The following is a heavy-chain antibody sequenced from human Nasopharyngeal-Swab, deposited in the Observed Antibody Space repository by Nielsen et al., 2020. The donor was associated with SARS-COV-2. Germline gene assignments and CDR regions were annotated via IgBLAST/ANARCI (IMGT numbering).Heavy chain of an antibody. V-gene: IGHV3-23*01. D-gene: IGHD2-2*03. CDR2: ISGSGGST. Sequence: VRQAPGKGLEWVSAISGSGGSTYYADSVKGRFTISRDNPKNTLYLQMNSLRAEDTAVYYCAKGTKNGGWIGYYYYMDVWGKGTTVTVSS. CDR3: AKGTKNGGWIGYYYYMDV. J-gene: IGHJ6*03.